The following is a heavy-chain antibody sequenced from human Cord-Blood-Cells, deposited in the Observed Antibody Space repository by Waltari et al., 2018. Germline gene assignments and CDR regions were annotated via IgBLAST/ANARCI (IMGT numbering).Heavy chain of an antibody. Sequence: QVQLVQSGAEVKKPGASVKVSCKASGYTFTSYDINWVRQATGQGLEWMGWMNPNSGNTGYAQKFQGRVTITRNTSISTAYMELSSLRSEDTAVYYCARGFDFWSGYLNWFDPWGQGTLVTVSS. CDR2: MNPNSGNT. J-gene: IGHJ5*02. V-gene: IGHV1-8*03. D-gene: IGHD3-3*01. CDR1: GYTFTSYD. CDR3: ARGFDFWSGYLNWFDP.